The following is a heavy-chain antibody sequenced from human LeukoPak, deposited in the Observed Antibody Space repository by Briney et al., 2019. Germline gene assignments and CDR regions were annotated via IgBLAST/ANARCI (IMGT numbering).Heavy chain of an antibody. J-gene: IGHJ4*02. CDR2: ISWNSGSI. Sequence: PGGSLRLSCAASGSTFDDYAMHWVRQAPGKGLEWVSGISWNSGSIGYADSVKGRFTISRDNAKNSLYLQMNSLRAEDTALYYCAKDKAASPYYFDYWGQGTLVTVSS. V-gene: IGHV3-9*01. CDR1: GSTFDDYA. CDR3: AKDKAASPYYFDY. D-gene: IGHD6-25*01.